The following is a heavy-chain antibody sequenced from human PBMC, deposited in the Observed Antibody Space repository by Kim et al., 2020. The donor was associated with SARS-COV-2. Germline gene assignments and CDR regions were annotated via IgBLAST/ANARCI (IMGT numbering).Heavy chain of an antibody. CDR1: GGSMRSYY. V-gene: IGHV4-59*01. CDR3: ARMEGKQQLSGYYYYYMDV. CDR2: IYHSGST. Sequence: SETLSLTCTVSGGSMRSYYWTWIRQPPGKGLEWIGYIYHSGSTNYNSSLKSRLTISVDTSKNQFSLTLTSVNAADSAVYYCARMEGKQQLSGYYYYYMDV. J-gene: IGHJ6*03. D-gene: IGHD5-18*01.